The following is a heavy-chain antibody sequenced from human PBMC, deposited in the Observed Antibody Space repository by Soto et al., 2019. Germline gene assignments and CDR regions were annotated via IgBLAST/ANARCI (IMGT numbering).Heavy chain of an antibody. D-gene: IGHD2-15*01. CDR3: ARVVAAQYYYYGMDV. CDR1: GGSISSGYYY. CDR2: IYYSGNT. J-gene: IGHJ6*02. V-gene: IGHV4-30-4*01. Sequence: SETLSLTCSVSGGSISSGYYYWSWIRQPPGKGLEWTGNIYYSGNTYYNPSLKGRVTISVDTSKNQFSLKLSSVTAADTAVYYCARVVAAQYYYYGMDVWGQGTTVTVSS.